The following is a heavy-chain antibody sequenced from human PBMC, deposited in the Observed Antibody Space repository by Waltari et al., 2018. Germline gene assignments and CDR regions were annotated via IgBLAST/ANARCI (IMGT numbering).Heavy chain of an antibody. CDR2: IYHSGST. CDR1: GYSISSGYY. D-gene: IGHD6-19*01. Sequence: QVQLQESGPGLVKPSETLSLTCAVSGYSISSGYYWGWTRQPPGKGLEWIGSIYHSGSTYYNPSLKSRVTISVDTSKNQFSLKLSSVTAADTAVYYCARGVAGWSAFDIWGQGTMVTVSS. CDR3: ARGVAGWSAFDI. V-gene: IGHV4-38-2*01. J-gene: IGHJ3*02.